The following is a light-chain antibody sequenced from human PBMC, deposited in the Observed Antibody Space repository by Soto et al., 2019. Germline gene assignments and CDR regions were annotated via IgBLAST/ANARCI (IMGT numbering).Light chain of an antibody. CDR3: QQSYTTPIT. V-gene: IGKV1-39*01. Sequence: DIQMTQSPSSLSASVGDRVTITCRASQSISTYLNWYQQKTGKETKILIYAAFSLQSGVPSRVSGSGSGTDVTLTISSLQTEDFATYYCQQSYTTPITFGQGTRLEIK. CDR2: AAF. CDR1: QSISTY. J-gene: IGKJ5*01.